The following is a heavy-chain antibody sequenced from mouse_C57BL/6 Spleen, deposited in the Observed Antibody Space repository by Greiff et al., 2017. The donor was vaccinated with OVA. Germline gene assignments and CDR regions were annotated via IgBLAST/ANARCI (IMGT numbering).Heavy chain of an antibody. V-gene: IGHV1-69*01. Sequence: QVQLQQPGAELVMPGASVKLSCKASGYTFTSYWMHWVKQRPGQGLEWIGEIDPSDSYTNYNQKFKGKSTLTVDKSSSTAYMQLSSLTSEDSAVYYCARAPTTVVVDWYFDVWGTGTTVTVSS. J-gene: IGHJ1*03. CDR1: GYTFTSYW. D-gene: IGHD1-1*01. CDR2: IDPSDSYT. CDR3: ARAPTTVVVDWYFDV.